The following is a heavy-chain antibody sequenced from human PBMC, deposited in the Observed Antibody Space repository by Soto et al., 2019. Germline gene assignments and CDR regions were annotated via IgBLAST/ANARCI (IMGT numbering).Heavy chain of an antibody. J-gene: IGHJ4*02. Sequence: SETLSLTCTVSGSSSSSYYWSWHRPPDGKGLEWSGRIYTSGSTNYNPSLKSRVTMSVDTSKNQFSLKLSSVTAADTAVYYCAKDLLVVVVAADALDYWGQGTLVPVSS. CDR1: GSSSSSYY. V-gene: IGHV4-4*07. D-gene: IGHD2-15*01. CDR3: AKDLLVVVVAADALDY. CDR2: IYTSGST.